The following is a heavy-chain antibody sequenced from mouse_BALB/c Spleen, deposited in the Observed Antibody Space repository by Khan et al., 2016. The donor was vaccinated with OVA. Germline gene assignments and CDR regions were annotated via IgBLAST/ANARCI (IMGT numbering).Heavy chain of an antibody. D-gene: IGHD4-1*01. Sequence: VQLKESGGDLVKPGGSLKLSCAASGFIFSSYSMSWVRQTPDKRLGWVATISSGGDYTYYPDSVKGRFTISRDDAKNTLYLQMSSLKSEDTAMYYCASHLTGSFAYWGQGTLVTVSA. CDR3: ASHLTGSFAY. CDR2: ISSGGDYT. J-gene: IGHJ3*01. V-gene: IGHV5-6*01. CDR1: GFIFSSYS.